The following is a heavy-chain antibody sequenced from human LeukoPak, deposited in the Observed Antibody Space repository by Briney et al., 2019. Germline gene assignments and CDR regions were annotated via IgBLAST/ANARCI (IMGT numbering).Heavy chain of an antibody. D-gene: IGHD3-22*01. CDR3: ARENDKNYYYGMDV. CDR1: GFTFSSYS. J-gene: IGHJ6*02. V-gene: IGHV3-48*02. Sequence: GGSLRLSCAASGFTFSSYSMNWVRQAPGKGLKWVSYISGSSSTIYYADSVKGRFTISRDNAKNSLYLQMNSLRDEDTAAYYCARENDKNYYYGMDVWGQGTTVTVSS. CDR2: ISGSSSTI.